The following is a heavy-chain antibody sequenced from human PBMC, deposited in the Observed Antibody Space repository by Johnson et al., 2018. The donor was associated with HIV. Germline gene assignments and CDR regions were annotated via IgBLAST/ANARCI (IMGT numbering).Heavy chain of an antibody. V-gene: IGHV3-66*01. D-gene: IGHD1-14*01. CDR1: GIIVTGNF. J-gene: IGHJ3*02. CDR2: INAGGDT. Sequence: MLLVESGGGLVQPGGSLRLSCAASGIIVTGNFMSWVRQAPGKGLEWVSVINAGGDTYYADSVKGRFTISRDRSKNTVSLQMNSLRVEDTAVYYCARDDRPDGFDIGGQGTMVTVSS. CDR3: ARDDRPDGFDI.